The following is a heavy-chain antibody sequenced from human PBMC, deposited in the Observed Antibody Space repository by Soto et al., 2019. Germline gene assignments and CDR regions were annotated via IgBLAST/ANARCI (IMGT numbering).Heavy chain of an antibody. J-gene: IGHJ4*01. Sequence: PGGSLRLSCAASGFTFSSYAMRWVRQAPGKGLEWVSGITTNGGSTYYTDSVKGRFTISRDNSKNTLYLQMNGLRGEDTAVYYCVRQYYDFWSGYFDHWGHGPMVPVSS. CDR3: VRQYYDFWSGYFDH. CDR1: GFTFSSYA. CDR2: ITTNGGST. D-gene: IGHD3-3*01. V-gene: IGHV3-23*01.